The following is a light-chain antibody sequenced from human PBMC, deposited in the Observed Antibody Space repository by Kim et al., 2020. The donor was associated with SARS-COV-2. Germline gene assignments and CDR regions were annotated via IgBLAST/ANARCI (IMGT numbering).Light chain of an antibody. J-gene: IGLJ2*01. CDR2: LEGSGSY. CDR3: ETWDSSSAVV. Sequence: QLVLTQSSSASASLGSSVKLTCTLSSGHSSYIIAWHHQQPGKAPRYLMKLEGSGSYNKGSGVPDRFSGSSSGADRYLTISNLQSEDEADYYCETWDSSSAVVFGGGTQLTVL. CDR1: SGHSSYI. V-gene: IGLV4-60*03.